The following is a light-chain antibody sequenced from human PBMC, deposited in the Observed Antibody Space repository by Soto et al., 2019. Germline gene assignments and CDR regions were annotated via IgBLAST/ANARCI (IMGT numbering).Light chain of an antibody. Sequence: QSVLTQPASVSGSPGQSITISCTGTGSDVGGYNYVSWYQQHPGKAPKLMIYDVSYWPSGVSNRFSGSKSGNTASLTISGLQAEDEADYYCSSYTNSSPFVFGTGTKVTV. J-gene: IGLJ1*01. CDR3: SSYTNSSPFV. CDR1: GSDVGGYNY. CDR2: DVS. V-gene: IGLV2-14*01.